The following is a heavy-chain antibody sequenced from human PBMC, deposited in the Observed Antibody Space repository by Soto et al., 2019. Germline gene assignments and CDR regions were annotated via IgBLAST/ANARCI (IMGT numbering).Heavy chain of an antibody. D-gene: IGHD3-10*01. V-gene: IGHV4-59*01. CDR1: GGSISSYY. Sequence: QVQLQESGPGLVKPSETLSLTCTVSGGSISSYYWSWIRQPPGKGLEWIGYIYYSGSTNYNPSLKRRVTISVEASKNQVSLQLSSVTAEDTAVYDCARGDGDYRSGSYLVVKRGNYYFDYWGQGSLVTVSS. CDR3: ARGDGDYRSGSYLVVKRGNYYFDY. CDR2: IYYSGST. J-gene: IGHJ4*02.